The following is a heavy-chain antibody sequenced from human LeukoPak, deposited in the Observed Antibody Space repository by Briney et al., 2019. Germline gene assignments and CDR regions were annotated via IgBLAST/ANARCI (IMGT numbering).Heavy chain of an antibody. CDR2: IYSGGST. Sequence: GGSLRLSCAVSGFTVSSNYMSWVRQAPGKGLEWVSVIYSGGSTYYADSVKGRFTISRDNSKNTLYLQMASLRAEGTAVYYCAAQTLSNSSGIDRWGQGTMVTVSS. V-gene: IGHV3-53*01. CDR1: GFTVSSNY. CDR3: AAQTLSNSSGIDR. D-gene: IGHD6-19*01. J-gene: IGHJ5*02.